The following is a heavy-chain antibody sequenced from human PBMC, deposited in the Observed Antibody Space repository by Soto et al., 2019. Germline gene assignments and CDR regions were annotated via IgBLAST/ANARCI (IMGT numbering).Heavy chain of an antibody. J-gene: IGHJ4*02. D-gene: IGHD6-13*01. Sequence: SETLSLTCTVSGGSISRYYWNWIRQPPGKGLEWIGYIYYSGSTNYNPSLKSRVTISVDTSKNQFSLKLSSVTAADTAVYYCAKTAGSSSWYQTPFDLRGPGILVTVSS. CDR3: AKTAGSSSWYQTPFDL. V-gene: IGHV4-59*08. CDR1: GGSISRYY. CDR2: IYYSGST.